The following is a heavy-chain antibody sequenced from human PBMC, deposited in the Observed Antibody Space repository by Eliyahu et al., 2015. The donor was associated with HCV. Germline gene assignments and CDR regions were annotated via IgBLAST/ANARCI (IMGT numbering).Heavy chain of an antibody. D-gene: IGHD2-15*01. Sequence: EVQLVESGGGLVQPGGSLRLSCAASGFTFXSYWMSWVRQAPGKGLEWGANIKQDGSEKYYVDSVKGRFTISRDNAKNSLYLQMNSLRAEDTAVYYCARAGLVVVAATDAFDIWGQGTMVTVSS. J-gene: IGHJ3*02. CDR2: IKQDGSEK. CDR3: ARAGLVVVAATDAFDI. V-gene: IGHV3-7*03. CDR1: GFTFXSYW.